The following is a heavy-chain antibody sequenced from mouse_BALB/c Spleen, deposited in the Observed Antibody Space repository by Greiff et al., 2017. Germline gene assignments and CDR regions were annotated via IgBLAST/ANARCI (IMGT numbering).Heavy chain of an antibody. V-gene: IGHV1-5*01. CDR1: GYSFTSYW. CDR3: TRSMITTYGAMDY. CDR2: IYPGNSDT. D-gene: IGHD2-4*01. Sequence: EVQLQQSGTVLARPGASVKMSCKASGYSFTSYWMHWVKQRPGQGLEWIGAIYPGNSDTSYNQKFKGKAKLTAVTSASTAYMELSSLTNEDSAVYYCTRSMITTYGAMDYWGQGTSVTVSS. J-gene: IGHJ4*01.